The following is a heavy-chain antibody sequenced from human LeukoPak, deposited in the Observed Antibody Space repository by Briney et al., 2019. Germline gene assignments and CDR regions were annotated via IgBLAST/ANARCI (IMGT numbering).Heavy chain of an antibody. Sequence: PSETLSLTCTVSGGSISSDSYWGWIRQPPGKGLEWIGSIHHSGTISYNLSLKSRVTISMDTSKNQFSLIMSSMTAADTAVYYCASATTKEATRYYLDYWGQGTLVTVSS. V-gene: IGHV4-38-2*02. CDR3: ASATTKEATRYYLDY. J-gene: IGHJ4*02. CDR2: IHHSGTI. D-gene: IGHD1-26*01. CDR1: GGSISSDSY.